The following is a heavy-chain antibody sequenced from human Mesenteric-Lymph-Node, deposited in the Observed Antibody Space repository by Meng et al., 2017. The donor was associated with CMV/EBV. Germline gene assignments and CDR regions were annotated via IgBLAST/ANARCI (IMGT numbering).Heavy chain of an antibody. CDR3: VKEVGPDSNAFDV. J-gene: IGHJ3*01. V-gene: IGHV3-48*03. Sequence: GESLKISCGGSIISLRSAQFNWVRQAPGKGLEWISYVSSIETGGVTFYARSVKGRFTLSIDKARHSLHLQMNSLRPDDTALYYCVKEVGPDSNAFDVWGQGTVVTVSS. D-gene: IGHD1-26*01. CDR2: VSSIETGGVT. CDR1: IISLRSAQ.